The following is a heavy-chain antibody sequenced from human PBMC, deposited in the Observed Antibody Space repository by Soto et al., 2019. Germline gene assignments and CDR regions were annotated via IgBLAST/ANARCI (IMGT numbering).Heavy chain of an antibody. CDR3: ASSPAYYYYDSSGYYSGYFDY. CDR2: ISSSSSTI. CDR1: GFTFSSYS. J-gene: IGHJ4*02. D-gene: IGHD3-22*01. Sequence: PGGSLRLSCAASGFTFSSYSMNWVRQAPGKGLEWVSYISSSSSTIYYADSVKGRFTISRDNAKNSLYLQMNSLRDEDTAVYYCASSPAYYYYDSSGYYSGYFDYWGQGTLVTVSS. V-gene: IGHV3-48*02.